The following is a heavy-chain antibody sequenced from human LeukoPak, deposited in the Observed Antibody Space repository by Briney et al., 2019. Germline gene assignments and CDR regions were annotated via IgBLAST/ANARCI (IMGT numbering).Heavy chain of an antibody. V-gene: IGHV4-39*07. CDR1: GDSISSSSYY. J-gene: IGHJ6*03. CDR3: ARWSSGYYSHYYYYYMDV. Sequence: SETLSLTCTVSGDSISSSSYYWEWIRQPPGKGLEWIGEINHSGSTNYNPSLKSRVTISVDTSKNQFSLKLSSVTAADTAVYYCARWSSGYYSHYYYYYMDVWGKGTTVTVSS. D-gene: IGHD3-22*01. CDR2: INHSGST.